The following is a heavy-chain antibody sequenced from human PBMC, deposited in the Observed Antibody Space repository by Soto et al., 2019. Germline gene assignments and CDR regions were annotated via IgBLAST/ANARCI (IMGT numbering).Heavy chain of an antibody. Sequence: QVQLVQSGGEVRKPGASVKVSCKASGYTFTSYGVSWVRQAPGQGLEWMGGIRAYTGYTNYAQKFQGRVTITTDTSTSTAYMELRSLISDDTAVYYCARASDGYRSGWYVGYFDYWGQGTLVTVSS. D-gene: IGHD6-19*01. CDR1: GYTFTSYG. CDR2: IRAYTGYT. V-gene: IGHV1-18*04. CDR3: ARASDGYRSGWYVGYFDY. J-gene: IGHJ4*02.